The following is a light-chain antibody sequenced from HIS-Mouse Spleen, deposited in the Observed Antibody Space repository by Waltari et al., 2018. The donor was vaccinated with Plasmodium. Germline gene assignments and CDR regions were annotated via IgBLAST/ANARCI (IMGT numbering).Light chain of an antibody. V-gene: IGLV2-14*03. CDR2: DVS. CDR3: SSYTSSSTLV. Sequence: QSALTQPASVSGSPGQAITIPCTGTSSDVGGYTYVPWYQQPPGKAPKLMIYDVSNPPSGVSNRFSGSKAGNTASLTISGLRAEDEADYYCSSYTSSSTLVFGGGTKLTVL. CDR1: SSDVGGYTY. J-gene: IGLJ2*01.